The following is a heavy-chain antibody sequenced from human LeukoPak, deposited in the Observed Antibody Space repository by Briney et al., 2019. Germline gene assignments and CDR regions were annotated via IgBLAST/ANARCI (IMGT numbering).Heavy chain of an antibody. V-gene: IGHV3-15*01. J-gene: IGHJ4*02. CDR3: TTDIVGSD. CDR1: GLTFSRYS. CDR2: IKSKTDGGTT. D-gene: IGHD1-26*01. Sequence: GGSLRLSCAPSGLTFSRYSMNWGRQAPGKGREWVGRIKSKTDGGTTDYAAPVKGRFTISKDDSKNTLYMQMNNQKTEATAVCCDTTDIVGSDWGQGTLVTVSS.